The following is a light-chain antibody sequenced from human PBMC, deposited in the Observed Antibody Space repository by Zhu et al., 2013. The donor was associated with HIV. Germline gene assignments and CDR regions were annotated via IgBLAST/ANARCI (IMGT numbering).Light chain of an antibody. J-gene: IGKJ4*01. CDR3: QQLNSYPFT. Sequence: DIQMTQSPPFLSASVGDRVTITCRASQSISNHLNWYQHKPGRAPKVLIYAASSLESGVPSRFTGSGSGTDFTLTISSLQPEDFATYYCQQLNSYPFTFGGGTKVEIK. CDR2: AAS. V-gene: IGKV1-39*01. CDR1: QSISNH.